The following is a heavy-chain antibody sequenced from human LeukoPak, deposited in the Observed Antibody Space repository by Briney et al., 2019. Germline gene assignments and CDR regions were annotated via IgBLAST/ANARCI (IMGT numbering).Heavy chain of an antibody. J-gene: IGHJ4*02. D-gene: IGHD2-8*01. CDR3: AKDRXXINDVCHGDFDY. Sequence: PGGSLRLSCAASGFIFSSYAMSWVRQAPGKGLEWVSTISGSGGSTYYADSVKGRFTISRDNSKNTVYLQMNSLRAEDTAVYYCAKDRXXINDVCHGDFDYWGQGTLVTVSS. CDR1: GFIFSSYA. CDR2: ISGSGGST. V-gene: IGHV3-23*01.